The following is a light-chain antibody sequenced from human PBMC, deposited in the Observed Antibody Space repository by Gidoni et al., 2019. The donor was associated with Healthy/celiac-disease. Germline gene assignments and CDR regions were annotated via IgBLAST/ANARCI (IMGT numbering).Light chain of an antibody. Sequence: QSALTQHPSASGPPGQGVTIACPGSSSNIGSNTVNWSQQPPGTAPKLLIYRNNQRPSGVPDRFSGSKSGTSASLAIRGLQSEDEADYYCAAWDDSLNGPVFGGGTKLTVL. V-gene: IGLV1-44*01. CDR2: RNN. J-gene: IGLJ2*01. CDR1: SSNIGSNT. CDR3: AAWDDSLNGPV.